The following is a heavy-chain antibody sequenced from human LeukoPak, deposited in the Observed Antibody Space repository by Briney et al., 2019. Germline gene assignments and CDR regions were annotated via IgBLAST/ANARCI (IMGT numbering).Heavy chain of an antibody. J-gene: IGHJ4*02. D-gene: IGHD3-22*01. V-gene: IGHV1-69*01. CDR1: GGTLSSYA. Sequence: SVKVSCKASGGTLSSYAISWVRQAPGQGLEWMGGIIPIFGTANYAQKFQGRVTITADESTSTAYMELSSLRSEDTAVYYCARDSRYYYDSSGYYFDYWGQGTLVTVSS. CDR3: ARDSRYYYDSSGYYFDY. CDR2: IIPIFGTA.